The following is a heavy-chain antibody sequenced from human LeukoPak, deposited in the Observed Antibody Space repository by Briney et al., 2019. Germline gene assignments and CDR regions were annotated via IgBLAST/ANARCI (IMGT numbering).Heavy chain of an antibody. J-gene: IGHJ3*02. Sequence: GGSLRLSCAASGFTFSSYAMTWVRQAPGEGLEWVSSISGSGSGGSTYYADSVKGRFTISRDNSKNSLYLQMNSLRTEDTALYYCAKADRQYQLLYPFDIWGQGTMVTVSS. CDR1: GFTFSSYA. V-gene: IGHV3-43*02. D-gene: IGHD2-2*02. CDR3: AKADRQYQLLYPFDI. CDR2: ISGSGSGGST.